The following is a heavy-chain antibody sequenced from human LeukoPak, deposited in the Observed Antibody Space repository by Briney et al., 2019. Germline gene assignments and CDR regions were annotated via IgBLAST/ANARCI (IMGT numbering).Heavy chain of an antibody. CDR1: GYTFTGYY. CDR2: VIPVFGSA. J-gene: IGHJ5*02. D-gene: IGHD2/OR15-2a*01. V-gene: IGHV1-69*13. Sequence: SVKVSCKASGYTFTGYYMHWVRQAPGQGLEWMGGVIPVFGSANYAQKFQDRVTITADESTNSAYMDLSSLKSEDTAVYYCATDRGSGNLGDRWGQGTPVLISS. CDR3: ATDRGSGNLGDR.